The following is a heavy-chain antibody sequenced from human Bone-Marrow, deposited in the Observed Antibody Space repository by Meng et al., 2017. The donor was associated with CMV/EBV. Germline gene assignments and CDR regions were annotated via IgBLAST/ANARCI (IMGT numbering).Heavy chain of an antibody. Sequence: GESLKISCAASGFTFSSYWMSWVRQAPGKGLEWVANIKQDGSEKYYVDSVKGRFTISRDNSKNTLYLQMNSLRAEDTAVYYCARDRMVTDIEYYYYGMDVWGQGTTVTVSS. CDR1: GFTFSSYW. V-gene: IGHV3-7*03. D-gene: IGHD5-18*01. CDR3: ARDRMVTDIEYYYYGMDV. CDR2: IKQDGSEK. J-gene: IGHJ6*02.